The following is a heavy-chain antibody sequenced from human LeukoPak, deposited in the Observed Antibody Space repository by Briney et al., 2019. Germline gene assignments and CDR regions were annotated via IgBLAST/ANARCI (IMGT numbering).Heavy chain of an antibody. CDR1: GVSISSSRYY. V-gene: IGHV4-39*01. J-gene: IGHJ4*02. Sequence: PSETLSLTCSVSGVSISSSRYYWGWIRQPPGKGLEWFGSIYYSGNTNYNASLKSRVTISVDASKNQFSLKLSSVTAADTAVYYSTSWGGPWAYYYDSSGSIDDYWGQGTLVTVAS. D-gene: IGHD3-22*01. CDR2: IYYSGNT. CDR3: TSWGGPWAYYYDSSGSIDDY.